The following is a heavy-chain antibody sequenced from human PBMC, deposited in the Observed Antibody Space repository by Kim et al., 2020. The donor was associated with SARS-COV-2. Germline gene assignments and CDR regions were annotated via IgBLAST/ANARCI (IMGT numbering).Heavy chain of an antibody. D-gene: IGHD2-15*01. Sequence: GGSLRLSCAASGFTFSTYTMNWVRQAPGKGLEWVSSLRRHRHSLSSAASLPGRFTISRDNAKNSLFLQMNSLRAEDTAVYYCARVRIGYLDYWGQGTLVT. CDR3: ARVRIGYLDY. CDR2: LRRHRHSL. V-gene: IGHV3-21*01. J-gene: IGHJ4*02. CDR1: GFTFSTYT.